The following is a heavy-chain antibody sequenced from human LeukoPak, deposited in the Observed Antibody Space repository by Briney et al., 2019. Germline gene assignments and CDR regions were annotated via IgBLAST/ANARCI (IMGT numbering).Heavy chain of an antibody. Sequence: GRSLRLSCVASGFTFSRYAMHWVRQAPGKGLVWVAALVSYNGNTEYYADSVKGRFTISRDNSKNTLYLQMGGLRVEDTAVYYCARGRDYDSTGYLDYWGQGTLVTVSS. V-gene: IGHV3-30-3*01. CDR2: VSYNGNTE. CDR3: ARGRDYDSTGYLDY. CDR1: GFTFSRYA. D-gene: IGHD3-22*01. J-gene: IGHJ4*02.